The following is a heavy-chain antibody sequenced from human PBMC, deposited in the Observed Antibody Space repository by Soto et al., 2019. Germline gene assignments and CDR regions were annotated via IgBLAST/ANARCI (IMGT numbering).Heavy chain of an antibody. Sequence: GGSLRLSCAASGFTFSSYAMHWVRQAPGKGLEWVAVISYDGSNKYYADSVKGRFTISRDNSKNTLYLQMNSLRAEDTAVYYCARDGVVVPAAPYYYYGMDVWDQGTTVTV. CDR3: ARDGVVVPAAPYYYYGMDV. CDR2: ISYDGSNK. J-gene: IGHJ6*02. CDR1: GFTFSSYA. V-gene: IGHV3-30-3*01. D-gene: IGHD2-2*01.